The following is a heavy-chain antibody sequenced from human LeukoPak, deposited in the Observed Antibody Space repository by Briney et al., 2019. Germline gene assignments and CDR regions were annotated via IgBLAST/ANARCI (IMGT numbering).Heavy chain of an antibody. V-gene: IGHV4-34*01. CDR3: ARGVGYDFWSGYYSPPTRFDY. CDR2: INYSGST. D-gene: IGHD3-3*01. J-gene: IGHJ4*02. Sequence: PSETLSLTCTVSGGSISTFYWSWIRQPPGKGLEWIGEINYSGSTNYNPSLKSRVTISVDTSKNQFSLKLSSVTAADTAVYYCARGVGYDFWSGYYSPPTRFDYWGQGTLVTVSS. CDR1: GGSISTFY.